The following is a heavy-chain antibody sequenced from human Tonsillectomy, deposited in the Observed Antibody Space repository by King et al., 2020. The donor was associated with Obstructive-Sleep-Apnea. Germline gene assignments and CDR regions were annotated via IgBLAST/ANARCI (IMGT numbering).Heavy chain of an antibody. CDR3: ARQGCSSTSCSDGFSTGDNYYSYYGMDV. CDR2: ISYDGSDK. V-gene: IGHV3-30*04. J-gene: IGHJ6*02. D-gene: IGHD2-2*01. Sequence: QPQLVQSGGGVVQPGRSLRLSCAASGFTFDSFAMHWVRQAPGKGLEWVAFISYDGSDKYYADSVKGRFTISRDNSKNTLYLQMNSLRAEDTAVHYCARQGCSSTSCSDGFSTGDNYYSYYGMDVWGQGTTVTVSS. CDR1: GFTFDSFA.